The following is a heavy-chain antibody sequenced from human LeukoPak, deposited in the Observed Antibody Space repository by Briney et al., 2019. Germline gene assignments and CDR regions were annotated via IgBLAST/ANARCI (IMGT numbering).Heavy chain of an antibody. V-gene: IGHV3-15*01. CDR2: LKSKNDGGTA. CDR1: AX. D-gene: IGHD6-13*01. Sequence: AXMSXVRXAPGRGLEXVGRLKSKNDGGTADYAALAKGRFTISRDDSKNMLYLQMNSLKTDDTAVYYCTTDWSSSSHWGQGTLVTVSS. CDR3: TTDWSSSSH. J-gene: IGHJ4*02.